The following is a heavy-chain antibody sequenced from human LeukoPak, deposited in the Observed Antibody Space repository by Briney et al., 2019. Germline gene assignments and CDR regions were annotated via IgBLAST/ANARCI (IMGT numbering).Heavy chain of an antibody. Sequence: GGSLSLSCAAAGFTFSIFAMGWVRPAPGRGVEWVSAISCSGGSTYYADSVKGRITISKDNSKNTLYLQMNSLRAEDTAVYYCAKSGGSHHAFDYWGQGTLVTVSS. CDR1: GFTFSIFA. CDR3: AKSGGSHHAFDY. D-gene: IGHD3-16*01. CDR2: ISCSGGST. V-gene: IGHV3-23*01. J-gene: IGHJ4*02.